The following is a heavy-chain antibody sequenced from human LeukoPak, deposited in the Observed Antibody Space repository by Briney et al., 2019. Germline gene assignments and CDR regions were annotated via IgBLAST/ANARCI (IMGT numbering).Heavy chain of an antibody. CDR2: IDPSDSYT. J-gene: IGHJ4*02. D-gene: IGHD5-12*01. CDR1: GYSFTSYW. Sequence: GESLKISCKGSGYSFTSYWINWVRQMPGKGLEWMERIDPSDSYTNYSPSFQGHVTLSADKSISTAYLQWSSLKASDTAMYYCAIRHDVHTVPTIPGGWGQGTLVTVSS. V-gene: IGHV5-10-1*01. CDR3: AIRHDVHTVPTIPGG.